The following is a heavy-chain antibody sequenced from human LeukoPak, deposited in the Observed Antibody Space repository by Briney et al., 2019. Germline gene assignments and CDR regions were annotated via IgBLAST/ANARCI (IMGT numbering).Heavy chain of an antibody. CDR2: INHSGST. V-gene: IGHV4-34*01. Sequence: SETLSLTCAVYGGSFSGYYWSWIRQPPGKGLEWIGEINHSGSTNYNPSLKSRVTISVDTSKNQFSLKLSSVTAADTAVYYCARGSSIAVVWGQGTLVTVSS. CDR1: GGSFSGYY. CDR3: ARGSSIAVV. D-gene: IGHD6-6*01. J-gene: IGHJ4*02.